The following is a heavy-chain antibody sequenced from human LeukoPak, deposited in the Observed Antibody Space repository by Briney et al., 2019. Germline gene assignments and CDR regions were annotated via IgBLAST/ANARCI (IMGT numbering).Heavy chain of an antibody. CDR2: IYHSGST. J-gene: IGHJ4*02. CDR3: ARIKYSYGYAFDY. D-gene: IGHD5-18*01. V-gene: IGHV4-59*08. Sequence: SETLPLTCTVSGGSISSDYWSWIRQPPGKGLEWIGYIYHSGSTNNNPSLMSRVTISVDTSKNQFSLNLSSVTAADTAVYYCARIKYSYGYAFDYWGQGTLVTVSS. CDR1: GGSISSDY.